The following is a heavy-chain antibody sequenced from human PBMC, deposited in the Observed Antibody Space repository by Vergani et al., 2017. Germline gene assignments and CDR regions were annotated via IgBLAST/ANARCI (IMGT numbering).Heavy chain of an antibody. V-gene: IGHV4-38-2*01. Sequence: QVQLQESGPGLVKPSETLTLTCDVSDSSIMTNPYWGWFRQSPGKGLEWIGCIHHSGDTHYNSSLKSRVSISIVSSSKFSLSLPSVTAADTAIYYCARHRGSGGFFPSSYFYGMDVRRHGTTVTVSS. CDR3: ARHRGSGGFFPSSYFYGMDV. J-gene: IGHJ6*02. CDR2: IHHSGDT. CDR1: DSSIMTNPY. D-gene: IGHD3-10*01.